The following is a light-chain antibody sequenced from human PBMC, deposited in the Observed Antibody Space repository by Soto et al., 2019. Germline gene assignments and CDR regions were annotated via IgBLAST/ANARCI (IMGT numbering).Light chain of an antibody. V-gene: IGKV1-39*01. CDR3: QQSYDTPRT. CDR1: QVISTS. J-gene: IGKJ1*01. CDR2: AAS. Sequence: DIQLTQSPSFLSPSVGESVTITCRASQVISTSLAWYQVKPGKAPKLLIYAASTLESGVPSRFSGRGSGTNFSLTISRLQPENFATYYCQQSYDTPRTFGQGTKVDIK.